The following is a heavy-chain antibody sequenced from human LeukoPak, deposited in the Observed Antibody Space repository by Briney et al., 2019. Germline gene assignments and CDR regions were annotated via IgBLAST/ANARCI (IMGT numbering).Heavy chain of an antibody. CDR2: VYYSGST. V-gene: IGHV4-31*03. CDR3: AGSRGSYYYFDY. Sequence: SQTLSLTCTVSGGSISSGGYYWSWIRQHPGKGLEWIGYVYYSGSTYYNPSLKSRVTISVDTSKNQFSLKLSSVTAADTAVYYCAGSRGSYYYFDYWGQGTLVTVSS. CDR1: GGSISSGGYY. D-gene: IGHD1-26*01. J-gene: IGHJ4*02.